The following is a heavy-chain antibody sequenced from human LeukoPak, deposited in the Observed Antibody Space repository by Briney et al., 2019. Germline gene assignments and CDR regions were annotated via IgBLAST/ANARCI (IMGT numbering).Heavy chain of an antibody. V-gene: IGHV4-61*02. CDR3: AREGLGGSRKYYYYYGMDV. CDR2: IYTSGST. Sequence: SQTLSLTCTVSGGSISSGSHYWSWIRQPAGKGLEWIGRIYTSGSTNYNPSLKSRVTISVDTSKNQFSLKLSSVTAADTAVYYCAREGLGGSRKYYYYYGMDVWGQGTTVTVSS. D-gene: IGHD3-10*01. J-gene: IGHJ6*02. CDR1: GGSISSGSHY.